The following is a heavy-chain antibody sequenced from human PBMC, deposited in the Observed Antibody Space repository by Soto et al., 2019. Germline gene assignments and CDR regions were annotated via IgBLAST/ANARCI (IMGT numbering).Heavy chain of an antibody. CDR2: ITSGGDTT. V-gene: IGHV3-23*01. Sequence: HPGGSLRLSCAASGFTFSSYAMSWVRQAPGKGPEWVSTITSGGDTTYYADSVKGRFTISRDNSKNALYLQMDGLRAEDTAIYYCAKRPVRSSTWQYFENWGQGALVTVSS. CDR1: GFTFSSYA. D-gene: IGHD6-13*01. J-gene: IGHJ4*02. CDR3: AKRPVRSSTWQYFEN.